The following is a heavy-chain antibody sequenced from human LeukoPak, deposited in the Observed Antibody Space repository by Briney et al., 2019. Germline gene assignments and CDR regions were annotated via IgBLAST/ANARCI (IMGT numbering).Heavy chain of an antibody. Sequence: GGSLRLSCAASGFTFDDDAMHWVRQAPGKGLEWVAVIWYDGSNKYYADSVKGRFTISRDNSKNTLYLQMNSLRAEDTAVYYCARGDYDIVVVPAAISDDWFDPWGQGTLVTVSS. CDR3: ARGDYDIVVVPAAISDDWFDP. D-gene: IGHD2-2*01. CDR1: GFTFDDDA. CDR2: IWYDGSNK. J-gene: IGHJ5*02. V-gene: IGHV3-33*08.